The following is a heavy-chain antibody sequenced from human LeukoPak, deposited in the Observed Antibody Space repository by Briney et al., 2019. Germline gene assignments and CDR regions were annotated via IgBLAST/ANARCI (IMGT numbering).Heavy chain of an antibody. V-gene: IGHV4-39*01. Sequence: SETLSLTCTVSGGSISSSSYYWGWIRQPPGKGLEWIGSIYYSGSTYYNPSLKSRVTISVDTSKNQFSLKLSSMTAADTAVYYCARQGGSYYHFDYWGQGTLVTVSS. CDR1: GGSISSSSYY. CDR3: ARQGGSYYHFDY. J-gene: IGHJ4*02. CDR2: IYYSGST. D-gene: IGHD1-26*01.